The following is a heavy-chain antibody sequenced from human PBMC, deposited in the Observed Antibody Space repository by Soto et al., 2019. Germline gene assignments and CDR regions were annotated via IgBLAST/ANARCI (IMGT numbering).Heavy chain of an antibody. Sequence: QVQLVQSGAEVKKPGASVKVSCKASGYTFTTYGISWVRQAPGQGLEWMGWINAYNGNTNYAQKLQGRVTMTTDTSTRTAYMELRGLRSDDTAVYYCARAPVACSHFDSWGQGTLVTVSS. D-gene: IGHD6-19*01. J-gene: IGHJ4*02. V-gene: IGHV1-18*01. CDR2: INAYNGNT. CDR3: ARAPVACSHFDS. CDR1: GYTFTTYG.